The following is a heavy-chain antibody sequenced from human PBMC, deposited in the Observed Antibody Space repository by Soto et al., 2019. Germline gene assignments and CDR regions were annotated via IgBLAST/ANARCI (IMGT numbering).Heavy chain of an antibody. V-gene: IGHV1-3*01. CDR1: GYTFTSYA. J-gene: IGHJ4*02. D-gene: IGHD6-19*01. CDR3: ARVDSSGWYYCDY. Sequence: ASVKVSCKASGYTFTSYAMHWVRQAPGQRLEWMGWINAGNGNTKYSQKFQGRVTITRDTSASTAYTELRSLRSDDTAVYYCARVDSSGWYYCDYWGQGTLVTVSS. CDR2: INAGNGNT.